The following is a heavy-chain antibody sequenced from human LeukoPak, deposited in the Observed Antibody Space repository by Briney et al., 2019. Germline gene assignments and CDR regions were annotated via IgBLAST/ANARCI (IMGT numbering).Heavy chain of an antibody. J-gene: IGHJ4*02. Sequence: SETLSLTCTVSGGSIGSSSYYWSWIRQPPGKGLEWIGYIYYSGSTNYNPSLKSRVTISVDTSKNQFSLKLSSVTAADTAVYYCATSIAVAGPFDYWGQGTLVTVSS. V-gene: IGHV4-61*05. D-gene: IGHD6-19*01. CDR1: GGSIGSSSYY. CDR2: IYYSGST. CDR3: ATSIAVAGPFDY.